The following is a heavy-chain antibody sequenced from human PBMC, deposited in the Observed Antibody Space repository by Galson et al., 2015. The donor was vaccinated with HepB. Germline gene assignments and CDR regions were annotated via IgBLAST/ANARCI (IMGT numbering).Heavy chain of an antibody. Sequence: SLRLSCAASGFTFSSYSMNWVRQAPGKGLEWVSSISSSSSYIYYADSVKGRFIISRDNAKNSLYLQMNSLRAEDTAVYYCASRRPLHYWGQGTLVTVSS. CDR1: GFTFSSYS. J-gene: IGHJ4*02. CDR3: ASRRPLHY. V-gene: IGHV3-21*01. D-gene: IGHD2-21*02. CDR2: ISSSSSYI.